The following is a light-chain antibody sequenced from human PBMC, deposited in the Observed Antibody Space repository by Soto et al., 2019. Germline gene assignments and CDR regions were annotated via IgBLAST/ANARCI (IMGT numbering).Light chain of an antibody. CDR2: GAS. Sequence: EIVLTQSPGTLALSPGERATLSCRASQSVSRNYLAWYQQKPGQAPRHLIYGASSRATGIPDRFSGSGSGTDFTLTISRLEPEDFAVYFCQQYGTSPLTFGGGTK. CDR1: QSVSRNY. CDR3: QQYGTSPLT. J-gene: IGKJ4*01. V-gene: IGKV3-20*01.